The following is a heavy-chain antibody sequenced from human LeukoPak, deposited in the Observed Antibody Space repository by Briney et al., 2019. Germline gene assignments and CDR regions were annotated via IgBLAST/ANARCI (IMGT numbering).Heavy chain of an antibody. V-gene: IGHV1-18*01. D-gene: IGHD3-3*01. CDR3: ARDGQTYYDFWSGHHYCMDV. CDR1: GYTFTSYG. CDR2: ISAYNGNT. J-gene: IGHJ6*03. Sequence: ASVKVSCKASGYTFTSYGISWVRQAPGQGLEWMGWISAYNGNTNYAQKLQGRVTMTTDTSTSTAYMELRSLRSDDTAVYYCARDGQTYYDFWSGHHYCMDVWGKGTTVTVSS.